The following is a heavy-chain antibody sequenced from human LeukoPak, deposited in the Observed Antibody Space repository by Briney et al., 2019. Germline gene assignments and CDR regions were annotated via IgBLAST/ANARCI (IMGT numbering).Heavy chain of an antibody. V-gene: IGHV4-30-4*08. J-gene: IGHJ4*02. CDR3: ARETRTYCGGDCYWY. CDR1: GGSISSGDYY. Sequence: SETLSLTCTVSGGSISSGDYYWSWIRQPPGKGLEWIGYIYYSGSTYYNPSLKSRVTISVDTSKNQFSLKLSSVTAADTAVYYCARETRTYCGGDCYWYWGQGTLVTASS. CDR2: IYYSGST. D-gene: IGHD2-21*01.